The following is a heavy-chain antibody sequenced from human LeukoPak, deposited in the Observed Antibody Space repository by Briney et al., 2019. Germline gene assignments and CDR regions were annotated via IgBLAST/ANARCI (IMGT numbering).Heavy chain of an antibody. V-gene: IGHV3-30*18. CDR1: GFTFSSYG. CDR2: ISYDGSNK. J-gene: IGHJ3*02. CDR3: AKDGEWDHGDYVGAFDI. Sequence: PGGSLRLSCAASGFTFSSYGMHWVRQAPGKGLEWVAVISYDGSNKYYADSVKGRFTISRDNSKNTLYLQMNSLRAEDTAVYYCAKDGEWDHGDYVGAFDIWGQGTMVTVSS. D-gene: IGHD4-17*01.